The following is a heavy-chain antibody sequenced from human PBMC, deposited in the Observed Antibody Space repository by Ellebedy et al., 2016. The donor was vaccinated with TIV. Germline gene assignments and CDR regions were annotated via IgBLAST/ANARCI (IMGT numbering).Heavy chain of an antibody. V-gene: IGHV3-23*01. Sequence: GESLKISXAASGFTFSSYAMSWVRQAPGKGLEWVSAISGSGDSTYYADFVKGRFTISRDNSNNTLYLQMNSLKTEDTAVYYCTTDPYYRGLQYFLHWGQGTLVTVSA. J-gene: IGHJ1*01. CDR2: ISGSGDST. CDR3: TTDPYYRGLQYFLH. D-gene: IGHD3-22*01. CDR1: GFTFSSYA.